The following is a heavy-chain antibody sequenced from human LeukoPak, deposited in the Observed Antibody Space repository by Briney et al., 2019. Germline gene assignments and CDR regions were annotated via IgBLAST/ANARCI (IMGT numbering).Heavy chain of an antibody. V-gene: IGHV4-31*03. Sequence: SETLSLTCTVSGGSISSGGYYWSWIRQHPGKGLEWIGYIYYSGSTYYNPSLKSRVTISVDTSKNQFSLKLSSVTAADTAVYYCARRYYYDSSGYQYYFDYWGQGTLVTVSS. J-gene: IGHJ4*02. D-gene: IGHD3-22*01. CDR1: GGSISSGGYY. CDR2: IYYSGST. CDR3: ARRYYYDSSGYQYYFDY.